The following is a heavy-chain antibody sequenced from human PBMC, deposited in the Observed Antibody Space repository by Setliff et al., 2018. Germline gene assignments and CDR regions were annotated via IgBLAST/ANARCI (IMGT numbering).Heavy chain of an antibody. CDR3: ARDRQYCTSLSCLNSYFYYYAMDF. Sequence: SETLSLTCTVSGGSISSRSYYWGWNRQPPGKGLEWIGGIYYSGSTYYKPSLKSRVTISVDTSKNQFSLKLSSVTAADTAVYYCARDRQYCTSLSCLNSYFYYYAMDFWGQGTTVTVSS. CDR1: GGSISSRSYY. J-gene: IGHJ6*02. D-gene: IGHD2-8*01. CDR2: IYYSGST. V-gene: IGHV4-39*07.